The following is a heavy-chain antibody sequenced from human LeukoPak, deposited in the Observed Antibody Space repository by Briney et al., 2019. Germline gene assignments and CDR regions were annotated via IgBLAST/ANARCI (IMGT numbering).Heavy chain of an antibody. J-gene: IGHJ6*03. D-gene: IGHD2-2*01. Sequence: GESLKISCKGSGYSFTSYWIGWVRQMPGKGLEWMGIINPGDSATTYSPSFQGQVTISADKSISTAYLQWSSLKASDTAMYYCARHGVYCSSTSCWGQGYYYYYMDVWGKGTTVTVSS. CDR3: ARHGVYCSSTSCWGQGYYYYYMDV. CDR2: INPGDSAT. V-gene: IGHV5-51*01. CDR1: GYSFTSYW.